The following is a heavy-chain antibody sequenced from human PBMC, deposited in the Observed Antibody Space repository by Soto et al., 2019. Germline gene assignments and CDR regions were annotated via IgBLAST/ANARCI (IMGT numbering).Heavy chain of an antibody. CDR3: ARQGFGPLHGLVDV. V-gene: IGHV4-59*08. CDR2: VHHSWGS. CDR1: GGSISSYY. D-gene: IGHD3-10*01. Sequence: QVQLQESGPGLGKPSETISLSCTGYGGSISSYYWSWFRQSPGKRMEWIGYVHHSWGSSYNPSLQSRVAISLDTSKSQFSLKVTSVTATDTAVYYCARQGFGPLHGLVDVWGQGTTVTVSS. J-gene: IGHJ6*02.